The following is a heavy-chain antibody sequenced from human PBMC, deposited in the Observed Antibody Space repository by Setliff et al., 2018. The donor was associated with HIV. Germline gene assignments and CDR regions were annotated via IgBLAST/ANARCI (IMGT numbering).Heavy chain of an antibody. J-gene: IGHJ6*03. CDR1: GGSISSYY. Sequence: PSETLSLTCTVSGGSISSYYWSWIRQPPGKGLEWIGHIYTSGSTNYNPSLKSRVNISIDTSKNQFSLKLSSVTAADTAVYYCARVLYYYYYVDVWGKGTTVTVSS. CDR2: IYTSGST. V-gene: IGHV4-4*08. CDR3: ARVLYYYYYVDV. D-gene: IGHD3-3*01.